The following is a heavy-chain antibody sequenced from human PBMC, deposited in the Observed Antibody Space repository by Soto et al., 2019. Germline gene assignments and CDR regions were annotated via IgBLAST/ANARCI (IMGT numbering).Heavy chain of an antibody. J-gene: IGHJ6*02. CDR2: ISGSGGST. V-gene: IGHV3-23*01. CDR3: GTFLEWLFDYYYGMDV. CDR1: GFTFSSYA. Sequence: GGSLRLSCAASGFTFSSYAMSWVRQAPGKGLEWVSAISGSGGSTYYADSVKGRFTISRDNSKNTLYLQMNSLRAEDTAVYYCGTFLEWLFDYYYGMDVWDQGTTVTVSS. D-gene: IGHD3-3*01.